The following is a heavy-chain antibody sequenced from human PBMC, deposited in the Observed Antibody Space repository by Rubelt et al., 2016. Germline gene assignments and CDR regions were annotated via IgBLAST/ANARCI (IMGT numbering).Heavy chain of an antibody. V-gene: IGHV1-18*01. CDR1: GYTFTSYG. CDR3: AREGVKGSRKDGMDV. J-gene: IGHJ6*02. CDR2: ISAYNGTT. D-gene: IGHD2-8*01. Sequence: QVQLVQSGAEVKKPGASVKVSCKASGYTFTSYGTSWVRQAPGQRLEWMGWISAYNGTTNYAQKLQGRVTLTTETSTSTAYMELRSLGSDDTAVYYCAREGVKGSRKDGMDVWGQGTTVTVSS.